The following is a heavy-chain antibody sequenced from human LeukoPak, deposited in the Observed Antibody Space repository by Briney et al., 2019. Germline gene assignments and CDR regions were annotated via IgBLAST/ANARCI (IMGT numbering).Heavy chain of an antibody. V-gene: IGHV5-10-1*01. CDR2: SDPSDPYT. CDR3: ASARAAAGTLLDY. J-gene: IGHJ4*02. D-gene: IGHD6-13*01. CDR1: GYSYTSYW. Sequence: GESLKISCKGSGYSYTSYWISWVRQMPGKGLEWMGRSDPSDPYTNYSPSFQGHVTISADKSISTAYLQWSSLKASDTAMYYCASARAAAGTLLDYWGQGTLVTVSS.